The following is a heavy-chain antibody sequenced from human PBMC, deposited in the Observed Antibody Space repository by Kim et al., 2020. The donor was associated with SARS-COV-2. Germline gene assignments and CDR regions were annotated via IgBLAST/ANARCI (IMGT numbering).Heavy chain of an antibody. Sequence: YNPSLKSRVTISVDTSKNQFSLKLSSVTAADTAVYYCARDTSVAGPPFDPWGQGTLVTVSS. J-gene: IGHJ5*02. D-gene: IGHD6-19*01. V-gene: IGHV4-39*07. CDR3: ARDTSVAGPPFDP.